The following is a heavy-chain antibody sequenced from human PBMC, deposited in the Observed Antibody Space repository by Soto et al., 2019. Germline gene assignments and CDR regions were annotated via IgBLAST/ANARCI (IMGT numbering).Heavy chain of an antibody. V-gene: IGHV3-48*03. CDR1: GFTLSTCE. CDR2: INSEGVTI. D-gene: IGHD3-16*01. J-gene: IGHJ6*02. Sequence: DVQLVESGGGLVQPGGSLRLSCTVSGFTLSTCEMNWVRQAPGKGLEWISYINSEGVTIYADSVKGRFTISRDNVQNSLLLQMNSLRAADTSVYYCAREKGEKEAYGMDVWGQGTTVTVSS. CDR3: AREKGEKEAYGMDV.